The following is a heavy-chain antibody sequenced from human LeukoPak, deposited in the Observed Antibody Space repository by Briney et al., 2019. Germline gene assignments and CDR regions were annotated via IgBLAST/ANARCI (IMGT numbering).Heavy chain of an antibody. CDR1: GYTFTSYY. D-gene: IGHD5-12*01. CDR3: ASLYSGYDSVDY. Sequence: ASVKVSCKASGYTFTSYYMHWVRQAPGQGLEWMGIINPSGGSTSYAQKFQGRVTMTRDTSTSTVYMELSSLRSEDTVVYYCASLYSGYDSVDYWGQGTLVTVSS. V-gene: IGHV1-46*01. CDR2: INPSGGST. J-gene: IGHJ4*02.